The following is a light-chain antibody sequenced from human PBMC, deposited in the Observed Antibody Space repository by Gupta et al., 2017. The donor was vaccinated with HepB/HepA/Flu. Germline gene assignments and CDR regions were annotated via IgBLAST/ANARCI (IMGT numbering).Light chain of an antibody. V-gene: IGLV2-23*02. CDR3: CSHANSNTWV. J-gene: IGLJ3*02. CDR1: SSDVGSYNL. Sequence: QSALTQPASVSGSPGQSITISCTGTSSDVGSYNLVSWYQQHPGKAPKLMIFEVSKRPSGISSRFSGSKSGNSASLTISGLQAEDEANYYCCSHANSNTWVFGGGTKLTVL. CDR2: EVS.